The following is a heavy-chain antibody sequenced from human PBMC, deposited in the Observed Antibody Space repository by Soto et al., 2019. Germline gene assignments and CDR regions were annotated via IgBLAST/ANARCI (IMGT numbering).Heavy chain of an antibody. CDR3: ASTCYSDSSGYYSVGE. J-gene: IGHJ4*02. Sequence: QVQLQESGPGLVKPSGTLSLTCAVSGGSISSSNWWSWVRQSPEKGLEWIGEIHHSGSTNYNPSLTCRYYISVEKSKNQFSRKWSSVTAADTAVYYCASTCYSDSSGYYSVGEWGQGTQVTVSS. D-gene: IGHD3-22*01. CDR1: GGSISSSNW. CDR2: IHHSGST. V-gene: IGHV4-4*02.